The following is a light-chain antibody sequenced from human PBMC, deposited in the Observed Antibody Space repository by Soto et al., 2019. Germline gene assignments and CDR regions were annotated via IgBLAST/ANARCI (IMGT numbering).Light chain of an antibody. Sequence: EIVLTQSPGTLSLSPGERATLSCRASQSVSSSYLAWYQQKPGQTPWLLIYGASSRATGIPDRFSGSGSGTDFPLTISRLEPEDFAVYYCQQYGSSPYTFGQGTKLEIK. CDR1: QSVSSSY. CDR2: GAS. CDR3: QQYGSSPYT. V-gene: IGKV3-20*01. J-gene: IGKJ2*01.